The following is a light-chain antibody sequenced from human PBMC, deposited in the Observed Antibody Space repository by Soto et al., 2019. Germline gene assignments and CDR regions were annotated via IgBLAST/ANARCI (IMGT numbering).Light chain of an antibody. CDR3: SSYTSSSTLV. CDR2: DVS. Sequence: QSALTQPASVSGSPGQSITISCTGTSSDIGGYNFVSWYQHHPGKVPELIIYDVSNRTSGVSHRFSGSKSGNTASLTISGLQAEDESDYYCSSYTSSSTLVFGGGTKLTVL. J-gene: IGLJ3*02. CDR1: SSDIGGYNF. V-gene: IGLV2-14*03.